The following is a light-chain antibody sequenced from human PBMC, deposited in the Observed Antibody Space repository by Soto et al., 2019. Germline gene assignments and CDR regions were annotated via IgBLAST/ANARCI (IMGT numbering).Light chain of an antibody. CDR1: QSVSSSY. J-gene: IGKJ1*01. CDR2: GAS. V-gene: IGKV3-20*01. Sequence: EIVLTQSPGTLSLSPGERATLSCRASQSVSSSYLAWYQQKPGQAPRLLIYGASSRATGIPDRFSGSGSGTDVNLTISRLEHEDFAVYYCLQYGSSPQTFGQGTKVELK. CDR3: LQYGSSPQT.